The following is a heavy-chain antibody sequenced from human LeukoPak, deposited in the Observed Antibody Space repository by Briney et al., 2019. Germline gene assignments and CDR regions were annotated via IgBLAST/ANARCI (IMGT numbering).Heavy chain of an antibody. CDR1: GFTFSSYS. V-gene: IGHV3-21*01. CDR3: ARDLHYYGSGSSNPYYYYYMDV. Sequence: GGSLRLSCAASGFTFSSYSMNWVRQAPGKGLEWVSSISTSSIYIYYADSVRGRFTISRDNAKNSLYLQMNSLRAEDTAVYYCARDLHYYGSGSSNPYYYYYMDVWGKGTTVTVSS. CDR2: ISTSSIYI. J-gene: IGHJ6*03. D-gene: IGHD3-10*01.